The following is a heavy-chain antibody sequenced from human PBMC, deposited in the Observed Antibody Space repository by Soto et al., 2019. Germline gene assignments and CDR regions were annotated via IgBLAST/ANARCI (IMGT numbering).Heavy chain of an antibody. J-gene: IGHJ5*02. V-gene: IGHV1-18*01. CDR2: ISAYTDDP. Sequence: ASVKVSCKASGNTFTNFGVTWVRQAPGQGLEWMGWISAYTDDPNYAQKFQGRVTMTIDTSTSTAYLDLRSLTSDDTAVYYCARVIPGAEAWFDPWGQGTLVSVCS. CDR1: GNTFTNFG. D-gene: IGHD2-2*01. CDR3: ARVIPGAEAWFDP.